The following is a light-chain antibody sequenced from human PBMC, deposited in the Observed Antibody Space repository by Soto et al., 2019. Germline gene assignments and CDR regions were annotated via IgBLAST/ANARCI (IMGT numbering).Light chain of an antibody. V-gene: IGLV2-14*01. Sequence: QSVLTQPASVSGSPGQSITISCTGTSSDIGAYNYVSWYQQYPGKAPKLMIFEVSNWPSGVSNRFSGSKSGNTASLTISGLQAEDEADYSCSSYTSSSPVVFGGGTKLTVL. J-gene: IGLJ2*01. CDR2: EVS. CDR3: SSYTSSSPVV. CDR1: SSDIGAYNY.